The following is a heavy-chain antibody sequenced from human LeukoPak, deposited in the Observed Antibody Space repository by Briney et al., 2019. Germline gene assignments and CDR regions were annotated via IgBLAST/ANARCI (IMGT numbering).Heavy chain of an antibody. CDR3: ARVDGSSWNPFDY. J-gene: IGHJ4*02. CDR1: GFTFSSYG. CDR2: IWYDGSNK. D-gene: IGHD6-13*01. Sequence: GGSLRLSCAASGFTFSSYGMHWVRQAPGKGLEWVAVIWYDGSNKDYADSVKGRFTISRDNSKNTLYLEMNSLRVEDTAVYYCARVDGSSWNPFDYWDQGTLVTVSS. V-gene: IGHV3-33*01.